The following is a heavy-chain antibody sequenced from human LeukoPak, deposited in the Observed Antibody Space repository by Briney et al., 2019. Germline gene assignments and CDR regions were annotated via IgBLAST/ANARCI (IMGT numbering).Heavy chain of an antibody. CDR1: GGSISSGGYS. CDR2: IYNSGTT. Sequence: PSETLSLTCVVSGGSISSGGYSWNWIRQPPGKGLEWIGYIYNSGTTSYNPSLKSRVTISIDTSKNQFSLKVNSVTAADAAVYYCARDNPYGSGTDYWGQGTLVTVSS. D-gene: IGHD3-10*01. J-gene: IGHJ4*02. CDR3: ARDNPYGSGTDY. V-gene: IGHV4-30-4*07.